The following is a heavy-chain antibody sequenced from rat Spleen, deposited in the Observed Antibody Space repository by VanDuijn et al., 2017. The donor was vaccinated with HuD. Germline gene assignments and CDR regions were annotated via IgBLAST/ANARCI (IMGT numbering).Heavy chain of an antibody. CDR3: TRDRLQWFDY. Sequence: VQLKESGPGLVQPSQTLSLTCTVSGFSLTDYSVHWVRQPPGKGLEWMGVMWTDGSTAYNSALKSRLSISRDTTKNQVFLKMNSLQTEDTAIYYCTRDRLQWFDYWGQGVMVTVSS. J-gene: IGHJ2*01. CDR2: MWTDGST. D-gene: IGHD1-1*01. V-gene: IGHV2S63*01. CDR1: GFSLTDYS.